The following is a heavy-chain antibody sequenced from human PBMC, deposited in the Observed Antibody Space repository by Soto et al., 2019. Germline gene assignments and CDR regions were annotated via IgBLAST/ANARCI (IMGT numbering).Heavy chain of an antibody. CDR3: AIAERAAWGSYRHEYFQH. CDR1: GYTLTELS. V-gene: IGHV1-24*01. CDR2: FDPEGGET. J-gene: IGHJ1*01. D-gene: IGHD3-16*02. Sequence: GASVKVSCKVSGYTLTELSMHWVRQAPGKGLEWMGGFDPEGGETIYAQKFQGRVTMTEDTSTDTAYMELSSLRSEDTAVYYCAIAERAAWGSYRHEYFQHWGQGTLVTVSS.